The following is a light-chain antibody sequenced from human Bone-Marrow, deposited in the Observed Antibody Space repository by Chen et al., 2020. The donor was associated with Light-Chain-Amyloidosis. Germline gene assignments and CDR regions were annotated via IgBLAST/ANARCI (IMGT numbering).Light chain of an antibody. CDR1: NIGSTS. J-gene: IGLJ3*02. Sequence: SYVLTQPFSLSVAPGQTATIACGGNNIGSTSVHWYQQTPGQAPLLVVYDDSDRPSGIPERLSGSNSGNTATLTIRRVEAGDEADYYCQVWDRSSDRPVFGGGTKLTVL. CDR3: QVWDRSSDRPV. CDR2: DDS. V-gene: IGLV3-21*02.